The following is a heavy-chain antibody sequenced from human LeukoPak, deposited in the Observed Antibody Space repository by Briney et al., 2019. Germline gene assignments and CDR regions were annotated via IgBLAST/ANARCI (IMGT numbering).Heavy chain of an antibody. D-gene: IGHD5-18*01. CDR1: GFTFSSYW. V-gene: IGHV3-74*01. CDR3: ARDGARQLWLYYFDY. J-gene: IGHJ4*02. CDR2: INSDGSST. Sequence: GGSLRLSCAASGFTFSSYWMHWVRRAPGKGLVWVSRINSDGSSTSYADSVKGRFTISRDNSKNTLYLQMNSLRAEDTAVYYCARDGARQLWLYYFDYWGQGTLVTVSS.